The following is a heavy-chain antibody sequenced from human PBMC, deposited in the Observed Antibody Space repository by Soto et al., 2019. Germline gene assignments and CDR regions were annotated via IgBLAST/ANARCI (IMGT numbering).Heavy chain of an antibody. J-gene: IGHJ4*02. CDR1: GFTISSCA. D-gene: IGHD3-10*01. CDR2: ISGSGSDT. CDR3: ANPGSRGVTLHRFDY. V-gene: IGHV3-23*01. Sequence: GGALRISSAASGFTISSCAMRWVRQATGKGLEWVSSISGSGSDTFYADSEKGGFTISRDNSKNTLYLQMNSLRAEDTAVYYCANPGSRGVTLHRFDYWAQGTLVTVSS.